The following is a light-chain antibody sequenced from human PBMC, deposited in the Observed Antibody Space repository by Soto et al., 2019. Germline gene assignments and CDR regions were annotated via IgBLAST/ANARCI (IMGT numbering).Light chain of an antibody. CDR1: QSAGNF. CDR2: YIS. CDR3: QQHNQWPIT. V-gene: IGKV3D-15*01. Sequence: EIVLTQSPGTLSLSPGETASFSCRASQSAGNFLAWYQQKPGQAPRLLIYYISTRATGIPARFSGSGSGTGFTLTINSLQSEDSAVYYCQQHNQWPITFGQGTRLEI. J-gene: IGKJ5*01.